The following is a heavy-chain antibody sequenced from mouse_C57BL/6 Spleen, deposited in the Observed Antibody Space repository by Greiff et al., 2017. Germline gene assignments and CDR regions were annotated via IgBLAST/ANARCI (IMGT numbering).Heavy chain of an antibody. V-gene: IGHV1-64*01. CDR1: GYTFTSYW. CDR2: IHPNSGST. J-gene: IGHJ3*01. Sequence: QVQLQQPGAELVKPGASVTLSCKASGYTFTSYWMHWVKQRPGQGLEWIGMIHPNSGSTNYTAKFKSKATLTVDQSSSTAYMQRSSLTSGEFAVCYCARESYFGWFAYWGQGTLVTVSA. D-gene: IGHD1-1*01. CDR3: ARESYFGWFAY.